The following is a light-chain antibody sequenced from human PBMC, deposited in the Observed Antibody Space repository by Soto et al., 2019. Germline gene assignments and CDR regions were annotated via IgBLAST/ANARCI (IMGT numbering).Light chain of an antibody. V-gene: IGLV1-40*01. CDR1: SSNIGAGYD. CDR3: QSYDSSLSGVV. CDR2: NNN. Sequence: QPVLTQPPSVSGAPGQRVTISCTGSSSNIGAGYDVHWYQQLPGTAPKLLIYNNNNRPSGVPDRFSGSKSATSASLAITGLQADDEADYYCQSYDSSLSGVVFGGGTKLTVL. J-gene: IGLJ2*01.